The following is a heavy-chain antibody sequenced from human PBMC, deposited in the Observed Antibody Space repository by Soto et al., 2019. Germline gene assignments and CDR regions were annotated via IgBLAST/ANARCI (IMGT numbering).Heavy chain of an antibody. CDR1: GGTFSSYA. J-gene: IGHJ4*02. CDR3: AKYSSGWYYFDY. V-gene: IGHV1-69*06. CDR2: IIPIFGTA. Sequence: QVQLVQSGAEVKKPGSSVKVSCKASGGTFSSYAISWVRQAPGQGLEWMGGIIPIFGTANYAQKFQGRVTITADKATSTADMERSSLRSEDTAVYYCAKYSSGWYYFDYWGQGTLVTVSS. D-gene: IGHD6-19*01.